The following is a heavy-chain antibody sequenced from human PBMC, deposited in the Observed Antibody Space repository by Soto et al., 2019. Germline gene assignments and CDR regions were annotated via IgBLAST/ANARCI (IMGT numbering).Heavy chain of an antibody. CDR1: GFTFSSYS. V-gene: IGHV3-21*01. CDR2: INSSSSYI. D-gene: IGHD3-10*01. J-gene: IGHJ4*02. Sequence: EVQLLESGGGLVKPGGSLRLSCAASGFTFSSYSMNWVRQAPGKGLEWVSSINSSSSYIYYADSVKGPFTISRDNAKNSVCRQKNSLSAEDPAVYYCAKDQPQCIFSAGFAYWAQGALVTVST. CDR3: AKDQPQCIFSAGFAY.